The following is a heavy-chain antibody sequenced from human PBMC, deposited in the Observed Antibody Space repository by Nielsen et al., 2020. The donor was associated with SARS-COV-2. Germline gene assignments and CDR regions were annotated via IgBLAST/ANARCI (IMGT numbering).Heavy chain of an antibody. CDR3: ASLMPDIVVVPAAARLGPLSYGMDV. J-gene: IGHJ6*02. V-gene: IGHV3-33*01. D-gene: IGHD2-2*01. Sequence: GESLKISCAASGFTFSSYGMHWVRQAPGKGLEWVAVIWYDGSNKYYADSVKGRFTISRDNSKNTLYLQMNSLRAEDTAVYYCASLMPDIVVVPAAARLGPLSYGMDVWGQGTTVTVSS. CDR1: GFTFSSYG. CDR2: IWYDGSNK.